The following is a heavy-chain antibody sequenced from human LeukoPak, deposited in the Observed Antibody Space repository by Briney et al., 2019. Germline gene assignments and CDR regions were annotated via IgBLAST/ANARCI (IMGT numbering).Heavy chain of an antibody. CDR2: MNPSSGNT. CDR1: GYTFSNYD. Sequence: ASVKVSCKASGYTFSNYDIDWVRQAAGQGPEWLGWMNPSSGNTGYAQKFQGRVSLTRDTSINTAYMELSSLRSEDTAVYYCARDRMIHLNYFDCWGQGTLVTVSS. CDR3: ARDRMIHLNYFDC. D-gene: IGHD3-22*01. J-gene: IGHJ4*02. V-gene: IGHV1-8*01.